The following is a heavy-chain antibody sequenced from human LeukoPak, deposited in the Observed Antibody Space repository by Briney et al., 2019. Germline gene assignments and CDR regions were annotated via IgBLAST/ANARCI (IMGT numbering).Heavy chain of an antibody. D-gene: IGHD6-13*01. CDR2: VSSNGGST. V-gene: IGHV3-64*01. J-gene: IGHJ4*02. CDR3: ARGLSAAAGTLLGY. Sequence: GGSLRLSCAASGFTFSSYAMHWVRQAPGKGLEYVSAVSSNGGSTYYANSVKGRFTISRDNSKNTLYLQMGSLRAEDMAVYYCARGLSAAAGTLLGYWGQGTLVTVSS. CDR1: GFTFSSYA.